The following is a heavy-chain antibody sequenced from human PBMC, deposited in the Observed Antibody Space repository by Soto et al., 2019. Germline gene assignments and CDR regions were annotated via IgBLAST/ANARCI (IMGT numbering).Heavy chain of an antibody. V-gene: IGHV3-21*01. J-gene: IGHJ5*02. CDR3: ARTLRIAARRGWFDP. CDR1: GFTFSSDS. Sequence: PGGSLRLSCAASGFTFSSDSMNWVRQAPGKGLEWDSSISSSSSYIYYADSVKGRFTISRDNAKNSLYLQMNSLRAEDTAVYYCARTLRIAARRGWFDPWGQGTLVTVSS. CDR2: ISSSSSYI. D-gene: IGHD6-6*01.